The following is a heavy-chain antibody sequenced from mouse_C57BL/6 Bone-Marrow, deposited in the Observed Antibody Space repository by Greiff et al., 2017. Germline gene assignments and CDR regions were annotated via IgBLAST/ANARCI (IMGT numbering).Heavy chain of an antibody. J-gene: IGHJ4*01. CDR2: IHPNSGST. Sequence: QVQLKQPGAELVKPGASVKLSCKASGYTFTSYWMHWVKQRPGQGLEWIGMIHPNSGSTNYNEKFKSKATLTVDKSSSTAYMQLSSLTSEDSAVYYCARRLPAYYSNPRAMDYWGQGTSVTVSS. D-gene: IGHD2-5*01. CDR3: ARRLPAYYSNPRAMDY. V-gene: IGHV1-64*01. CDR1: GYTFTSYW.